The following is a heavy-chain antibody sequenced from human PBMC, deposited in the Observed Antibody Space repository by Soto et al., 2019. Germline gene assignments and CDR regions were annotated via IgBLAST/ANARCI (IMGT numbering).Heavy chain of an antibody. D-gene: IGHD6-6*01. CDR2: IIPIFGTA. CDR3: ARDRGSSSSPITKPLDY. CDR1: GGTFSSYA. J-gene: IGHJ4*02. Sequence: SVKVSCKASGGTFSSYAISWVRQAPGQGLEWMGGIIPIFGTANYAQKFQGRVTITADESTSTAYMELSSLRSEDTAVYYCARDRGSSSSPITKPLDYWGQGTLVTSPQ. V-gene: IGHV1-69*13.